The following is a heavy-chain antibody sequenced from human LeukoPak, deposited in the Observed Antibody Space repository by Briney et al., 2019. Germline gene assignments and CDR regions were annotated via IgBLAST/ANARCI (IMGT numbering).Heavy chain of an antibody. J-gene: IGHJ5*02. D-gene: IGHD1-1*01. CDR3: ARHGTTGTNLNWFDP. V-gene: IGHV4-59*01. Sequence: SETLSLTCTVSGGSISSYYWSWIRQPPGKGLEWIGYIYYSGSTNYNPSLKSRVCISIDTSKSQFSLKVSSVTAADTAVYYCARHGTTGTNLNWFDPWGQGTLVTVSS. CDR1: GGSISSYY. CDR2: IYYSGST.